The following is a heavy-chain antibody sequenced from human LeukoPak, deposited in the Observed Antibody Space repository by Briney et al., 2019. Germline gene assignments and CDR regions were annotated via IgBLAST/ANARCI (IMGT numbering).Heavy chain of an antibody. J-gene: IGHJ4*02. CDR1: GFSFRNHG. Sequence: GGSLRLSCAASGFSFRNHGMHWVRQAPGKGLEWVAVIWYDGSNQYYADSVKGRFTISRDNSKNMVFLQMNSLRDDDTAVYYCTRDTTARYLDYWGQGALVIVSS. CDR3: TRDTTARYLDY. V-gene: IGHV3-33*01. D-gene: IGHD1-1*01. CDR2: IWYDGSNQ.